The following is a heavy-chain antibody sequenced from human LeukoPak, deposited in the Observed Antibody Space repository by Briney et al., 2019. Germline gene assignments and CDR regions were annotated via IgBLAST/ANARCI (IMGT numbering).Heavy chain of an antibody. CDR2: ITPTSTTI. CDR3: ARVVSGVTGGDY. V-gene: IGHV3-48*04. Sequence: QPGGSLRLSCAASGFSFSTYNMIWVRQAPGKGLECISYITPTSTTIHYADSVKCRFAVSRHNANTFRYLQMNSLRVEDTAVYYCARVVSGVTGGDYWGKGTLVSVSS. D-gene: IGHD3-3*01. J-gene: IGHJ4*02. CDR1: GFSFSTYN.